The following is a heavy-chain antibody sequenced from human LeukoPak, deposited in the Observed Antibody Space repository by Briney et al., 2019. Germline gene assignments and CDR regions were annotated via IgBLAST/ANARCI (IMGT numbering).Heavy chain of an antibody. CDR3: ARGQHETGTIWDY. J-gene: IGHJ4*02. Sequence: SETLSLTCTVSGGSISSGDYYWSWIRQPPGKGLEWIGYIYYSGSTYYNPSLKSRVTISVDRSKNQFSLNLSSVTAADTAVYYCARGQHETGTIWDYWGQGTLVTVSS. CDR1: GGSISSGDYY. V-gene: IGHV4-30-4*01. CDR2: IYYSGST. D-gene: IGHD1-7*01.